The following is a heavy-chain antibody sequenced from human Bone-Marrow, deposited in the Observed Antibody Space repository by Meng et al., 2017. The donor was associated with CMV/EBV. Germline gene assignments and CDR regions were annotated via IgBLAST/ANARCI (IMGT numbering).Heavy chain of an antibody. V-gene: IGHV1-2*02. D-gene: IGHD3-16*01. CDR2: INPKSGAT. Sequence: ASVKVSCKASGYTFTDYYIHWLRQAPGEGLEWMGWINPKSGATKYAQKFQDRVTMTRDTSISTAYMELSRVTSDETALDYCGSGGLTVSGLAVDFGGQGTLVTVSS. CDR1: GYTFTDYY. CDR3: GSGGLTVSGLAVDF. J-gene: IGHJ4*02.